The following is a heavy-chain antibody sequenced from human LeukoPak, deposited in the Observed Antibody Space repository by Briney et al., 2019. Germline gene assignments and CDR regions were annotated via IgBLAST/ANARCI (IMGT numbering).Heavy chain of an antibody. V-gene: IGHV3-43D*03. CDR2: ISWDGDST. D-gene: IGHD3-22*01. Sequence: GGSLRLSCAASGFTFDDYAMHWDRQAPGKGLECVSLISWDGDSTYYSDSVKGRFTISRDNNKNSLYLQMNSLRTEDTALYYCATAPYDSIGIFDYWGQGTLVTVSS. J-gene: IGHJ4*02. CDR3: ATAPYDSIGIFDY. CDR1: GFTFDDYA.